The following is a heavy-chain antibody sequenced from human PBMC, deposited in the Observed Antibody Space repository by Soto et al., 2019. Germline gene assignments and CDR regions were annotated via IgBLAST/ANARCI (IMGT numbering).Heavy chain of an antibody. CDR3: ARGPTPPRYYYGSVGGVTGYYYYGMDV. V-gene: IGHV4-34*01. CDR1: GGSFSGYY. Sequence: SETLSLTCAVYGGSFSGYYWSWIRQPPGKGLEWIGEINHSGSTNYNPSLKSRVTISVDTSKSQFSLKLSSVTAADKAVYYCARGPTPPRYYYGSVGGVTGYYYYGMDVWGQGTTVTVSS. D-gene: IGHD3-10*01. J-gene: IGHJ6*02. CDR2: INHSGST.